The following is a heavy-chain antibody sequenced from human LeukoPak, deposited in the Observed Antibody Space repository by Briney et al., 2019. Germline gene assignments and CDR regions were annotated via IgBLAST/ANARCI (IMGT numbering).Heavy chain of an antibody. CDR3: ARGLIVDNGSFDP. CDR2: MNPNSGNT. V-gene: IGHV1-8*01. D-gene: IGHD2-15*01. Sequence: ASVKVSCKASGYTFTSYDIDWVRQATGQGLEWMGWMNPNSGNTGYAQKFQGRVTMTRNTSISTAYMELSSLRSEDTAVYYCARGLIVDNGSFDPWGQGTLVTVSS. J-gene: IGHJ5*02. CDR1: GYTFTSYD.